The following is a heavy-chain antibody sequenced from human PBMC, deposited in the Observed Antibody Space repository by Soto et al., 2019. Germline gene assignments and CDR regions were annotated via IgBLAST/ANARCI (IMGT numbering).Heavy chain of an antibody. CDR2: ISAYNGNT. CDR3: ARDALDGLFDP. D-gene: IGHD1-1*01. V-gene: IGHV1-18*01. CDR1: GYTFSSYG. J-gene: IGHJ5*02. Sequence: QVRLVQSGAEVKKPGASVKVSCKASGYTFSSYGVTWVRQAPGQGLEWMGWISAYNGNTYYAQDFQGRVTMTTDTSTSTVYMELTSLRSDDTALYYCARDALDGLFDPWGQGTLVTVSS.